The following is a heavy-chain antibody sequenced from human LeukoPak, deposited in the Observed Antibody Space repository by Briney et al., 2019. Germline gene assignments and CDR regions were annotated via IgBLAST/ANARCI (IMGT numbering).Heavy chain of an antibody. Sequence: SETLSLTCAVYGGSFSGYYWSWIRQPPGKGLEWIGEINHSGSTNYNPSLKSRVTISVDTSKNQFSLKLSSVNAADTAVYYCARGGYYGSGSYLNNHYYYYGMDVWGKGTTVTVSS. V-gene: IGHV4-34*01. D-gene: IGHD3-10*01. CDR1: GGSFSGYY. CDR2: INHSGST. CDR3: ARGGYYGSGSYLNNHYYYYGMDV. J-gene: IGHJ6*04.